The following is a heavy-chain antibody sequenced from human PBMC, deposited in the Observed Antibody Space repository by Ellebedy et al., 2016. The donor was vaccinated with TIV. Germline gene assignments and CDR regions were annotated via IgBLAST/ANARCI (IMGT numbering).Heavy chain of an antibody. CDR1: GFTFSNYW. J-gene: IGHJ4*02. V-gene: IGHV3-7*01. D-gene: IGHD6-13*01. CDR3: AGSSDWYPSPDY. CDR2: INQDGSKK. Sequence: GESLKISXAASGFTFSNYWMSWVRQAPGKGLEWVANINQDGSKKDYVESVKGRFIISRDNAKNSLFLHMNSLGAEDTAVYFCAGSSDWYPSPDYWGQGTLVTVSS.